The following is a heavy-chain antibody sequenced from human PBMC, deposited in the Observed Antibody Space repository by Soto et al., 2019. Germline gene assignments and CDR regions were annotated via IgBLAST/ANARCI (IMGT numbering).Heavy chain of an antibody. D-gene: IGHD3-9*01. J-gene: IGHJ6*02. V-gene: IGHV3-48*03. CDR1: GFTFSGYG. CDR2: ISSSGSTI. CDR3: ARDLFYDILTGSQYYYYGMDV. Sequence: PGGSLRLSCAASGFTFSGYGMNGGRQAPGKGLGWVSYISSSGSTIYYADSVKGRFTISRDNAKNSLYLQMNSLRAEDTAVYYCARDLFYDILTGSQYYYYGMDVWGQGTTVTVSS.